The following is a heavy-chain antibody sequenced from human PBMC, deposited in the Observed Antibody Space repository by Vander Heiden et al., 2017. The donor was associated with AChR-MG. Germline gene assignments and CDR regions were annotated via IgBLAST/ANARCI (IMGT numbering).Heavy chain of an antibody. Sequence: EVHLVESGGDLVKPGGSLRLSCAGPGFIFRNAWMSWASQAPGKGLEWVGRIKSKSDGGATDYAAPVKGRFTISRDDLKNMLYRQMNSLKTEDTAVYYCGTGSAFDIWGQGTMVTVSS. CDR1: GFIFRNAW. CDR2: IKSKSDGGAT. CDR3: GTGSAFDI. D-gene: IGHD2-8*02. V-gene: IGHV3-15*01. J-gene: IGHJ3*02.